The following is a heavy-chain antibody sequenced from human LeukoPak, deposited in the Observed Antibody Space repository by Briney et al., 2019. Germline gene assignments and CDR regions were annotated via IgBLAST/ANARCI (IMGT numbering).Heavy chain of an antibody. CDR1: GFTLSSYW. CDR3: ASMNGHAFDI. V-gene: IGHV3-74*01. CDR2: INSDGGST. Sequence: GGSLRLSCAASGFTLSSYWMHWVRQAPGKGLVWVSGINSDGGSTRYADSVKGRFIITRDNAKNMLYLQMNSLRAEDTAVYYCASMNGHAFDIWGQGIRVTVSS. D-gene: IGHD2-8*01. J-gene: IGHJ3*02.